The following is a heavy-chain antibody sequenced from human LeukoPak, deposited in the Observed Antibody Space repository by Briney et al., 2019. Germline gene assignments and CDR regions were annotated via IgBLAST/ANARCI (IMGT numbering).Heavy chain of an antibody. CDR3: AKENDFWSGYSPSFDY. D-gene: IGHD3-3*01. J-gene: IGHJ4*02. CDR1: GFTFSSYG. CDR2: IRYDGSNK. Sequence: GGSLRLSCAASGFTFSSYGMHWVRQAPGKGLEWVAFIRYDGSNKYYADSVKGRFTISRDNSKNTLYLQMNSLRAEDTAVYYCAKENDFWSGYSPSFDYWGQRTLVTVSS. V-gene: IGHV3-30*02.